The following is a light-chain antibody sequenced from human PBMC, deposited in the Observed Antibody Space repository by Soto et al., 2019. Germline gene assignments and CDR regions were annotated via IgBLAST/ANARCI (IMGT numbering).Light chain of an antibody. CDR2: GAS. J-gene: IGKJ2*01. CDR1: QSVRSNY. CDR3: QQDGGSPYT. V-gene: IGKV3-20*01. Sequence: EIVLTQSPGTLSLSPGERATLSCRASQSVRSNYLAWYQQKPGQAPRLLIYGASRRATGIPDRFSGTGSGTYFTLTISRLELEVFAVYYCQQDGGSPYTFGHGTKLEIK.